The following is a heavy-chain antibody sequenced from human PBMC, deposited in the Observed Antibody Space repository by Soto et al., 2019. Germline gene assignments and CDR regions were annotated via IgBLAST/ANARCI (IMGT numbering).Heavy chain of an antibody. Sequence: QGQLVQSGAEVKKPGSSVKVSCTASGGTFSSYTISWVRQAPGQGLEWLGRIIPILGLGNYAQKFQGRVTITADKSTGTAYMELSSLRSDDTAVYYRARDQDLGRFDYGGQGTLVTVSS. CDR2: IIPILGLG. J-gene: IGHJ4*02. CDR1: GGTFSSYT. CDR3: ARDQDLGRFDY. V-gene: IGHV1-69*08. D-gene: IGHD3-16*01.